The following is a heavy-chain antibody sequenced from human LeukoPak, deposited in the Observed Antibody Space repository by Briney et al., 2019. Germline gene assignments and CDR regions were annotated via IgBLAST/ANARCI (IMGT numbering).Heavy chain of an antibody. CDR3: ARDVDYGDYGYFDY. J-gene: IGHJ4*02. CDR1: GFTFSDYY. CDR2: ISSSGSTI. D-gene: IGHD4-17*01. Sequence: GGSLRLSCAASGFTFSDYYMSWIRQAPGKGLEWVSYISSSGSTIYYADSVKGGFTISRDNAKNSLYLQMNSLRAEDTAVYYCARDVDYGDYGYFDYWGQGTLVTVSS. V-gene: IGHV3-11*01.